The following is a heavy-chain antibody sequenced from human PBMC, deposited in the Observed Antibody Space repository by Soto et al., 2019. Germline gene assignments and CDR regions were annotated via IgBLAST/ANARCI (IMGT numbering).Heavy chain of an antibody. Sequence: GPSLIICWMGSGYSLTSYGAGWLRQTPGKGLEWMVIIKPGDYDTRYSPSLQGQVTISADKSISTAYQQRSSLKVSDASLYYCARQGYLMKPADHLRKRTAVTVSS. CDR1: GYSLTSYG. J-gene: IGHJ4*02. D-gene: IGHD3-16*01. CDR2: IKPGDYDT. CDR3: ARQGYLMKPADH. V-gene: IGHV5-51*01.